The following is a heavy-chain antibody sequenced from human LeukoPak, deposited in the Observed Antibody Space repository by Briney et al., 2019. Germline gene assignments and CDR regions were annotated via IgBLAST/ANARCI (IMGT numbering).Heavy chain of an antibody. V-gene: IGHV3-48*02. D-gene: IGHD1-7*01. CDR2: ITSSNTI. CDR1: GFTFSSYS. Sequence: GGSLRLSCAASGFTFSSYSMNWVRQAPGKGLEWISQITSSNTIYYADSVTGRFTISRDNDMNSLYLQMNSLTDEDTAMYYCARFLRNYWYSDYWGQGTLVTVSS. J-gene: IGHJ4*02. CDR3: ARFLRNYWYSDY.